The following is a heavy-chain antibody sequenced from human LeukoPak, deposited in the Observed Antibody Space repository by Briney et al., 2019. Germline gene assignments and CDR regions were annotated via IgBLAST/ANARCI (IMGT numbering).Heavy chain of an antibody. CDR2: ISGSGSTI. CDR1: GFTFSSYS. D-gene: IGHD5-18*01. J-gene: IGHJ4*02. CDR3: AREAGYSYALGY. Sequence: GGSLRLSCAASGFTFSSYSMNWVRQAPGKGLEWVSYISGSGSTIYYADSVKGRFTISRDSAKNSLYLQMNSLRAEDTAVYYCAREAGYSYALGYWGQGTLVTVSS. V-gene: IGHV3-48*01.